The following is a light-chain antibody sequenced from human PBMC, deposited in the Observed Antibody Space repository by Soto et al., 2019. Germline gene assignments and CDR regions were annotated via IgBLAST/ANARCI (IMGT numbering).Light chain of an antibody. CDR2: SAS. V-gene: IGKV2-28*01. J-gene: IGKJ4*01. Sequence: DIVMTQSPLSLAVTLGEPASISCRSSQSALHSNGKTYLDWYLQKPGQPPQLLIYSASNRASGVPDRFSGSGSGTDFTLKISRVEAEDVGVYYCMSAVQTLTFGGGTKVEIK. CDR1: QSALHSNGKTY. CDR3: MSAVQTLT.